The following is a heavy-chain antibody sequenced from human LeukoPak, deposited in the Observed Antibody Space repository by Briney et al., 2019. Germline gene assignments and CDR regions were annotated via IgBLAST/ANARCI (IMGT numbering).Heavy chain of an antibody. V-gene: IGHV3-30*18. J-gene: IGHJ4*02. CDR1: GFTFSSCG. CDR3: AKAARYSSGWLPGDY. D-gene: IGHD6-19*01. Sequence: PGGSLRLSCAASGFTFSSCGMHWVRQAPGKGLEWVAVKSYDGSNKYYADSVKGRFTISRDNSKNTLYLQMNSLRAEDTAVYYCAKAARYSSGWLPGDYWGQGTRVTVSS. CDR2: KSYDGSNK.